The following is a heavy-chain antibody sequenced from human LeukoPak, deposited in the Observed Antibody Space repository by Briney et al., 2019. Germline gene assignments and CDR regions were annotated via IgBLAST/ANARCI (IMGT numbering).Heavy chain of an antibody. CDR3: ARLTRRSYDSSGYYPEDAFDI. J-gene: IGHJ3*02. CDR1: GGTFSSYA. D-gene: IGHD3-22*01. Sequence: SVKVSCKASGGTFSSYAISWVRQAPGQGLEWMGGIIPIFGTANYAQKFQGRVTITTDESTSTAYMELSSLRSADTAVYYCARLTRRSYDSSGYYPEDAFDIWGQGTMVTVSS. V-gene: IGHV1-69*05. CDR2: IIPIFGTA.